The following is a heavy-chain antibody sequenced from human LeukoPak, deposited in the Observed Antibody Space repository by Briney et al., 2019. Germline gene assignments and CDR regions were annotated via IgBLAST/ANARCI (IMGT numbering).Heavy chain of an antibody. Sequence: ASVKVSCKASGYTFTSYGISWVQQAPGQGLEWMGWISAYNGNTNYAQKLQGRVTMTTDTSTSTAYMELRSLRSDDTAVYYCARCPGIAVADPSYYFDYWGQGTLVTVSS. CDR2: ISAYNGNT. D-gene: IGHD6-19*01. CDR1: GYTFTSYG. J-gene: IGHJ4*02. CDR3: ARCPGIAVADPSYYFDY. V-gene: IGHV1-18*01.